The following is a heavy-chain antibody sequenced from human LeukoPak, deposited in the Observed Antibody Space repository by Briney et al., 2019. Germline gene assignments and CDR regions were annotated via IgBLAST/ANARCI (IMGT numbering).Heavy chain of an antibody. Sequence: SGTLSLTCTVFGDSISSIYWWIWVRQPPGKGLEWIGEICHTGSTNYNPSLKSRVTISVDKSKNQFSLNLNSVTAADTAIYYCARETTYCSSTSCYIDYWGQGTLVTVSS. J-gene: IGHJ4*02. CDR3: ARETTYCSSTSCYIDY. D-gene: IGHD2-2*02. CDR1: GDSISSIYW. V-gene: IGHV4-4*02. CDR2: ICHTGST.